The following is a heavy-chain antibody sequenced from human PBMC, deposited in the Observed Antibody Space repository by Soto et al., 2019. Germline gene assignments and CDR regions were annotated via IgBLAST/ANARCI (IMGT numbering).Heavy chain of an antibody. CDR1: GYTITSYG. V-gene: IGHV1-18*01. J-gene: IGHJ6*02. CDR3: ARGGYYYDSSGFYGMDV. Sequence: ASVKVSCKASGYTITSYGISWVRPEPGQGLEWMGWISAYNGNTNYAQKLQGRVTMTTDTSTSTAYMELRSLRSDDTAVYYCARGGYYYDSSGFYGMDVWGQGTTVTVSS. CDR2: ISAYNGNT. D-gene: IGHD3-22*01.